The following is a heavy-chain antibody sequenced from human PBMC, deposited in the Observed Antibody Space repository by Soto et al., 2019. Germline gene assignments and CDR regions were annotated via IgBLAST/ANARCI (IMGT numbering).Heavy chain of an antibody. V-gene: IGHV3-48*03. Sequence: GGSLRLSCAASGLTFSSYEMNWVRQAPGNGLEWVSYISRSGSTIYYADSVKGRVTISRDNAKNSLYLQMNSLRAEDTAVYYCARDGRIRRPDWYFDLWGRGTLVTDSS. J-gene: IGHJ2*01. CDR2: ISRSGSTI. D-gene: IGHD2-15*01. CDR1: GLTFSSYE. CDR3: ARDGRIRRPDWYFDL.